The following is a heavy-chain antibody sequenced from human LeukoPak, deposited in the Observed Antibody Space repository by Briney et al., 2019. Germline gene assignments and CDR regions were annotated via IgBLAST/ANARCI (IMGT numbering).Heavy chain of an antibody. CDR2: IRHDESRT. CDR1: GLTFSNYA. Sequence: GGSLRLSCAASGLTFSNYAMSWVRQAPGEGLEWVAYIRHDESRTFYADSVKGRFTISRDYSKNTLYLQMHILRAEDTALYYCAKPVIPSSYQETYYMDVWGKGTTVTVS. CDR3: AKPVIPSSYQETYYMDV. J-gene: IGHJ6*03. V-gene: IGHV3-30*02. D-gene: IGHD2-21*01.